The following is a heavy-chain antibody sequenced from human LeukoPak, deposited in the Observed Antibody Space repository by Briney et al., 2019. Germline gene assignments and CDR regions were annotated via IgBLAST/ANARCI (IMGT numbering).Heavy chain of an antibody. V-gene: IGHV1-2*06. CDR3: ACDTGREKAESYTTNV. J-gene: IGHJ6*04. D-gene: IGHD2-8*02. CDR2: INPNSGGT. Sequence: ASVKVSCKASGYTFTGYYMHWVRQPPGQGLEWMGRINPNSGGTNYAQNFQCRGTITRDTSISTPYMELSSLRSDDTAVYYCACDTGREKAESYTTNVSGKATSVTVSS. CDR1: GYTFTGYY.